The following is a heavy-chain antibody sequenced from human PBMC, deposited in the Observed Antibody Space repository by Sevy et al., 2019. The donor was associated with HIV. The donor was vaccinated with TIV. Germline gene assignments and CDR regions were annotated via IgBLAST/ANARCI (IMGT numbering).Heavy chain of an antibody. CDR2: IYYIGHI. V-gene: IGHV4-59*08. Sequence: SETLSLTCTVSGGSITSLYWNWIRQPQGKGLEGIANIYYIGHINYNPSLKSRVTLSLDTSKNQFSLRLSSVTAADTAMYYCAGENAWGRGYSWGQGTLVTVSS. D-gene: IGHD1-26*01. J-gene: IGHJ4*02. CDR3: AGENAWGRGYS. CDR1: GGSITSLY.